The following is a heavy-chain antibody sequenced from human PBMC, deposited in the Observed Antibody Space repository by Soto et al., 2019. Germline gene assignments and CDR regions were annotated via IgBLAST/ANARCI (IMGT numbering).Heavy chain of an antibody. D-gene: IGHD5-12*01. CDR1: GFTFSSYA. CDR3: ARDSAASGYDYDYYYYYMDV. Sequence: GGSLRLSCAASGFTFSSYAMHWVRQAPGKGLEYVSAISSNGGSTYYANSVKGRFTISRDNSKNTLYLQMGSLRAEDMAVYYCARDSAASGYDYDYYYYYMDVWGKGTTVTVSS. CDR2: ISSNGGST. V-gene: IGHV3-64*01. J-gene: IGHJ6*03.